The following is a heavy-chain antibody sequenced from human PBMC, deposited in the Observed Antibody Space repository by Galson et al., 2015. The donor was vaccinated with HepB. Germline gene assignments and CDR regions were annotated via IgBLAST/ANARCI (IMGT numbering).Heavy chain of an antibody. D-gene: IGHD1-26*01. Sequence: SLRLSCAASGFTFSSYSMNWVRQAPGKGLEWVSYISSSSTIYYADSVKGRFTISRDNAKNSLYLQMNSLRDEDTAVYYCARASGSYDYWGQGTLVTVSS. CDR1: GFTFSSYS. CDR3: ARASGSYDY. J-gene: IGHJ4*02. CDR2: ISSSSTI. V-gene: IGHV3-48*02.